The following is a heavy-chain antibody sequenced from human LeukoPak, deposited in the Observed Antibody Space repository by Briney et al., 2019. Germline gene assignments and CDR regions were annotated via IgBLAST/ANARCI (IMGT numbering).Heavy chain of an antibody. CDR3: ARGLDYGDEPYYFDY. CDR1: GGSISSYY. V-gene: IGHV4-59*01. D-gene: IGHD4-17*01. J-gene: IGHJ4*02. Sequence: SETLSLTCTVSGGSISSYYWSWIRQPPREGVEWIGYIYYSGSINYNPSLKSRVTISVDTSNNQFSLKLSSVTAADTAVYYCARGLDYGDEPYYFDYWGQGTLVTVSS. CDR2: IYYSGSI.